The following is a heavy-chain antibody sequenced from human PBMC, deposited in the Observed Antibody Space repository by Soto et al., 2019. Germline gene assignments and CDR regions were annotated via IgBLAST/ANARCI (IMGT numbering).Heavy chain of an antibody. J-gene: IGHJ4*02. Sequence: GGSLRLSCAASGFTFSSYAMSWVRQAPGKGLEWVSAISGSGGSTYYADSVKGRFTISRDNSKNTLYLQMNSLRAEETAVYYCAKSDGGWYQFDYWGQGTLVTVSS. CDR3: AKSDGGWYQFDY. V-gene: IGHV3-23*01. D-gene: IGHD6-19*01. CDR1: GFTFSSYA. CDR2: ISGSGGST.